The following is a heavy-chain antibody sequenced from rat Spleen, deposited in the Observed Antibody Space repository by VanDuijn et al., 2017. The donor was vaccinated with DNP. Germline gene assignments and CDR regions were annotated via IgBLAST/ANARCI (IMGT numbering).Heavy chain of an antibody. J-gene: IGHJ2*01. CDR1: GFTFSNFA. D-gene: IGHD1-2*01. V-gene: IGHV5-17*01. Sequence: EVQLVESGGDLVQPGRSLILSCAASGFTFSNFAMAWVRQAPKKGLEWVATISYDGSRTYYRDSVKGRFTISRDNAKSTLYLQMNSLRSEDTATYYCTRGYYSSPFFDYWGQGVMVTVSS. CDR3: TRGYYSSPFFDY. CDR2: ISYDGSRT.